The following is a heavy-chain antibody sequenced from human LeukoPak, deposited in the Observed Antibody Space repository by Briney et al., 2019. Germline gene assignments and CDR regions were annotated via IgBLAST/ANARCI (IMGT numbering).Heavy chain of an antibody. CDR1: GFTFSSYW. J-gene: IGHJ4*02. Sequence: GSLRLSCAASGFTFSSYWMHWVRQAPGKGLVWVSRVDTDGTSTNYADSVKGRFTISRDNAKNTLYLQMNSLRAEDTGVYYCARGRQLWSAAYYFDYWGQGALVTVSS. CDR2: VDTDGTST. CDR3: ARGRQLWSAAYYFDY. V-gene: IGHV3-74*01. D-gene: IGHD5-18*01.